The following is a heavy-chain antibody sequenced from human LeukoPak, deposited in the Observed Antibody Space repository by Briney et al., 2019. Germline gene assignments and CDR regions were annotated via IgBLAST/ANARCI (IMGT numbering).Heavy chain of an antibody. CDR2: INSDGSYI. V-gene: IGHV3-7*01. J-gene: IGHJ4*02. D-gene: IGHD3-9*01. Sequence: GGSLRLSCAASGFTFSSHWMTWVRQAPGKGLEWVACINSDGSYIQYVDSVKGRFTISRDNAKNTLYLQMNSLRAEDTAVYYCARDGYDILTGYVRGVFDYWGREPWSPSPQ. CDR3: ARDGYDILTGYVRGVFDY. CDR1: GFTFSSHW.